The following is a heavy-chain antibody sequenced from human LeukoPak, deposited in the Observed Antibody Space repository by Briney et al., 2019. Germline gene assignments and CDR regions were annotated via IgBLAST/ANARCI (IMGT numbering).Heavy chain of an antibody. CDR1: GFIFGDHA. CDR3: TRGPIDLWLHNGMDV. J-gene: IGHJ6*02. CDR2: IRSKAYRGTT. Sequence: PGGSLRLSCTAFGFIFGDHAMSWVRQAPGKGLEWVGFIRSKAYRGTTEYAASMKGRFTISRDDSIGIAHLQMNSLRTEDTAVYYCTRGPIDLWLHNGMDVWGQGTTVIVSS. V-gene: IGHV3-49*04. D-gene: IGHD3-10*01.